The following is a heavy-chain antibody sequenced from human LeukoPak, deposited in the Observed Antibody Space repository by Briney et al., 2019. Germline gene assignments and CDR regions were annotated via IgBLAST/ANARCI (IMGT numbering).Heavy chain of an antibody. CDR2: ISSSSSTI. V-gene: IGHV3-48*01. CDR3: ARGDDSSSWFNPYYYMDV. D-gene: IGHD6-13*01. Sequence: GGSLRLSCAASGFTFSSYSMNWVRQAPGKGLEWVSYISSSSSTIYYADSVKGRFTISRDNAKNSLYLQMNSLRAEDTAVYYCARGDDSSSWFNPYYYMDVWGKGTTVTVSS. CDR1: GFTFSSYS. J-gene: IGHJ6*03.